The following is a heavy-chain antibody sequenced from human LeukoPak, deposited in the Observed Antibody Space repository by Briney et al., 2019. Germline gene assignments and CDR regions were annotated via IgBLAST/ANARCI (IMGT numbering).Heavy chain of an antibody. CDR3: AFGYSNYFGYYYYYMDV. CDR2: IIPIFGTA. CDR1: GGTFSSYA. V-gene: IGHV1-69*05. J-gene: IGHJ6*03. Sequence: ASVKVSCKASGGTFSSYAISWARQAPGQGLEWMGGIIPIFGTANYAQKFQGRVTITTDESTSTAYMELSSLRSEDTAVYYCAFGYSNYFGYYYYYMDVWGKGTTVTVSS. D-gene: IGHD4-11*01.